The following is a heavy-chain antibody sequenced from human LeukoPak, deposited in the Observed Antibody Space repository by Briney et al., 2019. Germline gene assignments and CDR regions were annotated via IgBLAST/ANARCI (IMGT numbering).Heavy chain of an antibody. V-gene: IGHV3-30*03. CDR2: ISYDGSNK. CDR1: GFTFSSYG. J-gene: IGHJ4*02. D-gene: IGHD5-18*01. Sequence: GGSLRLSCAASGFTFSSYGMHWVRQAPGKGLEWVAVISYDGSNKYYADSVKGRFTISRDNSKNTLYLQMNSLRAEDTAIYYCARGGYISGYPYYYFDYWGQGTLVTVSS. CDR3: ARGGYISGYPYYYFDY.